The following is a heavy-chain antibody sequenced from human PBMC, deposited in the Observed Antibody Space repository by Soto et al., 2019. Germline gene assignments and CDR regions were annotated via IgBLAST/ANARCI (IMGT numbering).Heavy chain of an antibody. CDR2: INHSGST. D-gene: IGHD2-2*01. J-gene: IGHJ6*03. V-gene: IGHV4-34*01. CDR3: ARGMVVPAAMLRYYYYYYMDV. CDR1: GGSFSGYY. Sequence: PSETLSLTCAVYGGSFSGYYWSWIRQPPGKGLEWIGEINHSGSTNYNPSLKSRVTISVDTSKNQFSLKLSSVTAADTAVYYCARGMVVPAAMLRYYYYYYMDVWGKGTTVTVSS.